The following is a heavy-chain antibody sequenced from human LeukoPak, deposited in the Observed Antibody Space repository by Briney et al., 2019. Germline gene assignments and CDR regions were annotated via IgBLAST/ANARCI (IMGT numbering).Heavy chain of an antibody. J-gene: IGHJ4*02. CDR3: ARISSGSYYI. CDR2: INHSGST. CDR1: GGSFSGYY. Sequence: SETLSLTCAVYGGSFSGYYWSWIRQPPGKGLEWIGEINHSGSTNYNPSLKSRVTISVDTSKNQFSLKLSSVTAADTAVYYCARISSGSYYIWGQGTLVTVSS. V-gene: IGHV4-34*01. D-gene: IGHD3-10*01.